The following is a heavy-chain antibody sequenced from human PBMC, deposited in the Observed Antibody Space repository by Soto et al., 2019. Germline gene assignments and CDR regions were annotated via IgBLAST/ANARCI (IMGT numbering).Heavy chain of an antibody. V-gene: IGHV3-23*01. Sequence: ESGGGLVQPGGSLRLSCAASGFTFSSYAMSWVRQAPGEGLEWVSAISGSGGSTYYADSVKGRFTISRDNSKNTLYLQMNSLRAEDTAVYYCAKDHLDYGDYTPLDYWGQGTLVTVSS. J-gene: IGHJ4*02. D-gene: IGHD4-17*01. CDR1: GFTFSSYA. CDR2: ISGSGGST. CDR3: AKDHLDYGDYTPLDY.